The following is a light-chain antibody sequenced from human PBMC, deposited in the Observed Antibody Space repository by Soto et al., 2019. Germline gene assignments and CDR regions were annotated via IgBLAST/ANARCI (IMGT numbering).Light chain of an antibody. CDR3: QQYNKWPIT. CDR1: QSVSSL. V-gene: IGKV3-15*01. CDR2: RAS. J-gene: IGKJ5*01. Sequence: EIVLTQSPATLSVSPGEGATLSCRASQSVSSLLAWYQQKPGQAPRLLIYRASTRATGISGSFSGSGSGTEFTLTITSLQSEDFGVYYCQQYNKWPITFGQGTRLEIK.